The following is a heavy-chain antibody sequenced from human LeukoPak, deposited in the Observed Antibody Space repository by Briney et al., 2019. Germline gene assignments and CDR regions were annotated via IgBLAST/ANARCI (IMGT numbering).Heavy chain of an antibody. V-gene: IGHV4-61*02. CDR2: IYTSGST. Sequence: SETLSLTCPVSGGSISSGSYYWSWIRQPAGKGLEWIGRIYTSGSTNYNPSLKSRVTISVDTSKNQFSLKLSSVTAADTAVYYCARAPLYYYGSGSYYHFDYWGQGTLVTVSS. D-gene: IGHD3-10*01. CDR3: ARAPLYYYGSGSYYHFDY. CDR1: GGSISSGSYY. J-gene: IGHJ4*02.